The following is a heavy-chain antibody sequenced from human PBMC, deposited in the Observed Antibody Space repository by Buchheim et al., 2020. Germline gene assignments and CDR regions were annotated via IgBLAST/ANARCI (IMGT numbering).Heavy chain of an antibody. Sequence: QVQLVQSGAEVKKPGSSVKVSCKASGGIYNSFAFSWVRQAPGQGLEWMGWINPNSGGTNYAQKFQGRVTMTRDTSISPAYMELSRLRSDDTAVYYCARDSVSKLMTAMVDYWGQGTL. D-gene: IGHD5-18*01. CDR2: INPNSGGT. CDR1: GGIYNSFA. CDR3: ARDSVSKLMTAMVDY. J-gene: IGHJ4*02. V-gene: IGHV1-2*02.